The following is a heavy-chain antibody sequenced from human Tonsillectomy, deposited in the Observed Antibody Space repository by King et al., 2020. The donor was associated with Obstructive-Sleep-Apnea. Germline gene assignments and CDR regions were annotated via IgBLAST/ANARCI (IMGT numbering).Heavy chain of an antibody. CDR2: ISWNSGII. CDR3: ARDSHVAFDYFDY. V-gene: IGHV3-9*01. CDR1: GFTFDDYA. J-gene: IGHJ4*02. Sequence: DVQLVQSGGGLVQPGRSLRLSCAASGFTFDDYAMHWVRQVPGKGLEWVSGISWNSGIIGYADSVKGRFTISRDNAKNSLYLQMNSLRAEDTALYYCARDSHVAFDYFDYWGQGTLVTVSS. D-gene: IGHD3-16*01.